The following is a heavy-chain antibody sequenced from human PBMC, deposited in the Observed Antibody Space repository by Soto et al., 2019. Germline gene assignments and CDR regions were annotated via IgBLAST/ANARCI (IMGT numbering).Heavy chain of an antibody. CDR3: ARLTLAQDSSGYHNFDS. CDR2: IYPGDSDT. V-gene: IGHV5-51*01. J-gene: IGHJ4*02. Sequence: PGESLKISCKGSGYSFTSYWIGWVRQMPGKGLECMGIIYPGDSDTRYSPSFQGQVTISADKSISTAYLQWSSLKASDTAMYYCARLTLAQDSSGYHNFDSWGLGTLVTVSS. D-gene: IGHD3-22*01. CDR1: GYSFTSYW.